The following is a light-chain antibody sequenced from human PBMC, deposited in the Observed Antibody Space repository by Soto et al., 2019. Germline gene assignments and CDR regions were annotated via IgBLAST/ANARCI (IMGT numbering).Light chain of an antibody. CDR3: QQYNNWPRT. V-gene: IGKV3-15*01. CDR1: QSVSSN. CDR2: GAS. J-gene: IGKJ1*01. Sequence: EIVMTQSPATLSVSPGERVTLSCRASQSVSSNLAWYQQKPGQAPRLLIYGASSRATGIPARFSGSGSGTEFTLTISSLQSEDFAVYHCQQYNNWPRTFGQRTKVEIK.